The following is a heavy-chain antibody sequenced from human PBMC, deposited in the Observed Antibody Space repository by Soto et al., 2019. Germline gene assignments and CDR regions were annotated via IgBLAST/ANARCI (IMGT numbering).Heavy chain of an antibody. Sequence: SETLSLTCAVYGGSFSGYYWSWIRQPPGKGLEWIGEINHSGSTNYNPSLKSRVTISVDTSKNQFSLKLSSVTAADTAVYYCARGSYYDFGKTKNAAYYYMDAWGKGTTVNVAS. CDR2: INHSGST. CDR1: GGSFSGYY. CDR3: ARGSYYDFGKTKNAAYYYMDA. J-gene: IGHJ6*03. V-gene: IGHV4-34*01. D-gene: IGHD3-3*01.